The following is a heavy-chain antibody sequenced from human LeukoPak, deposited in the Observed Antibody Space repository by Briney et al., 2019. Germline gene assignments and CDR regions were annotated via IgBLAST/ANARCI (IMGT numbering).Heavy chain of an antibody. CDR2: ISGSGYYS. J-gene: IGHJ4*02. V-gene: IGHV3-23*01. CDR1: EFTFDNYA. Sequence: GGSLRLSCAASEFTFDNYAMSWVRQAPGKGLEWVSVISGSGYYSYYADSVKGRFTVSRDNSKTTLYLQMNSLRADYTAVYYCAKGGPTGSNYFDFWGQGTLVTVSS. D-gene: IGHD1-26*01. CDR3: AKGGPTGSNYFDF.